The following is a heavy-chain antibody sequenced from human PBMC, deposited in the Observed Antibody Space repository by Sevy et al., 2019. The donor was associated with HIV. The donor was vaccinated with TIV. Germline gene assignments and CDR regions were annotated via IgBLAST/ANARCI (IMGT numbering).Heavy chain of an antibody. Sequence: SETLSLTCAVYGGSFNTYQWSWIRQPPGKGLEWIGEINHSGATNYSPSLKSRVTISADKSNNQFSLRLSSVTAADTAVYYCAKSYDYLWGSYRQGWFDRWGQGTLVTVSS. CDR3: AKSYDYLWGSYRQGWFDR. J-gene: IGHJ5*02. D-gene: IGHD3-16*02. CDR1: GGSFNTYQ. CDR2: INHSGAT. V-gene: IGHV4-34*01.